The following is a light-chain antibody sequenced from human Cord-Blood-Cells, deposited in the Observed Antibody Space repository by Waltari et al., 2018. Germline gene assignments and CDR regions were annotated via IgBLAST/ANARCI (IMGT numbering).Light chain of an antibody. V-gene: IGKV1-33*01. CDR1: QDISNY. CDR3: QQYDNLPFT. CDR2: DAS. J-gene: IGKJ3*01. Sequence: DIQIPQSQSSLLASLGARVTITCQASQDISNYLNWYQQKPGKAPKLLIYDASNLETGVPSRFSGSGSGTDFTFTISSLQPEDIATYYCQQYDNLPFTFGPGTKVDIK.